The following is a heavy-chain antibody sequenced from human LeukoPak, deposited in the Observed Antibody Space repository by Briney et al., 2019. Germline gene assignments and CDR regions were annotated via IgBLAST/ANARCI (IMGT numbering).Heavy chain of an antibody. V-gene: IGHV3-21*01. Sequence: GGSLRLSCAASGFTFSSYSMNWVRQAPGKGLEWVSSISSSSSYIYYADSVKGRFTISGDNAKNSLYLQMNSLRAEDTAVYYCARDNWSKYYFDYWGQGTLVTVSS. CDR1: GFTFSSYS. J-gene: IGHJ4*02. CDR3: ARDNWSKYYFDY. D-gene: IGHD1/OR15-1a*01. CDR2: ISSSSSYI.